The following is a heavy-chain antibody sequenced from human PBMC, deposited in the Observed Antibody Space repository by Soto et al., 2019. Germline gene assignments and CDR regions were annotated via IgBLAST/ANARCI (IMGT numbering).Heavy chain of an antibody. J-gene: IGHJ3*02. CDR1: GASISSSSYY. Sequence: ETLSLTGAVSGASISSSSYYGGWIRQPPGKGLEWSGSIYYSGSTYYNPSLKSRVTISVDTSKNQFSLKLSSVTDADTDVYYCARHVSRFPSSGYYRNLNDAFDIWGQGTMVTV. CDR2: IYYSGST. V-gene: IGHV4-39*01. D-gene: IGHD3-22*01. CDR3: ARHVSRFPSSGYYRNLNDAFDI.